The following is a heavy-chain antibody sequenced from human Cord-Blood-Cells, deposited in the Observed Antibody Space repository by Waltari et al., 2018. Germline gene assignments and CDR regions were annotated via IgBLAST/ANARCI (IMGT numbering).Heavy chain of an antibody. V-gene: IGHV3-9*01. D-gene: IGHD6-13*01. CDR2: ISWNSGSI. J-gene: IGHJ4*02. CDR3: AKGGIAASFDY. Sequence: EVQLVESGGGLVQPGRSLRLSCEASGFTFADYAMHWVRQAPGKGLEWVSGISWNSGSIGYADSVKGRFTISRYNANNSLYLQMNSLRAEDTALYYCAKGGIAASFDYWGQGTLVTVSS. CDR1: GFTFADYA.